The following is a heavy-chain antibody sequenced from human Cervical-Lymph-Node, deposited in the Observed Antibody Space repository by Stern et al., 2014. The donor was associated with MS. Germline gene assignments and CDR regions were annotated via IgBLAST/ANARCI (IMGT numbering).Heavy chain of an antibody. D-gene: IGHD4-11*01. CDR1: GFRFSNYG. Sequence: QVQLVQSGGGVVQPGRSLRLSCVASSASGFRFSNYGMHWVRQAPGKWLEWVAFISYDGSNEYYADSVKGRFTTSRDNFKNTLYLQMNSLRAEDTAVYYCAKDHYSNYGYFDYWGQGTLVTVSS. J-gene: IGHJ4*03. CDR3: AKDHYSNYGYFDY. V-gene: IGHV3-30*18. CDR2: ISYDGSNE.